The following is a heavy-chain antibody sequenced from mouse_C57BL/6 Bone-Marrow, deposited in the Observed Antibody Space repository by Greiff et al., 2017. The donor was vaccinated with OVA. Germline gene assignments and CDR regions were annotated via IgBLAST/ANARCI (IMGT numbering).Heavy chain of an antibody. D-gene: IGHD1-1*01. CDR1: GYTFTSYW. CDR2: IDPSDSET. J-gene: IGHJ3*01. CDR3: ARSELLRVAWFAY. V-gene: IGHV1-52*01. Sequence: QVQLQQPGAELVRPGSSVKLSCKASGYTFTSYWMHWVKQRPIQGLEWIGNIDPSDSETHYNQKFKDKATLTVDKSSSTAYMQLSSLTSEDSAVYYCARSELLRVAWFAYWGQGTLVTVSA.